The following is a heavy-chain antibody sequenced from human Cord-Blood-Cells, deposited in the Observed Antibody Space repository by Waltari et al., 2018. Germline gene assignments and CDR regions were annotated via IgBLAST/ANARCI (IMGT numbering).Heavy chain of an antibody. Sequence: PGKGLEWMGIIYPGDSDTRYSPSFQGQVTIAADKSISTAYLQWSSLKASDTAMYYCASGRGGATTWFDPWGQGTLVTVSS. D-gene: IGHD1-26*01. J-gene: IGHJ5*02. CDR3: ASGRGGATTWFDP. V-gene: IGHV5-51*01. CDR2: IYPGDSDT.